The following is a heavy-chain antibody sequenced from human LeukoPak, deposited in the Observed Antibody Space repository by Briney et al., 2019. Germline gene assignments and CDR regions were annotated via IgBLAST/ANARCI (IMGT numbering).Heavy chain of an antibody. J-gene: IGHJ4*02. CDR1: GFTFSSYA. Sequence: GGSLRLSCAASGFTFSSYAMHWVRQAPGKGLEWVAVISYDGSNKYYADSVKGRFTISRDNSKNTLYLQMNSLRAEDTAVYYCARSYYYDSSGTPPGYWGQGTLVTVSS. V-gene: IGHV3-30-3*01. D-gene: IGHD3-22*01. CDR3: ARSYYYDSSGTPPGY. CDR2: ISYDGSNK.